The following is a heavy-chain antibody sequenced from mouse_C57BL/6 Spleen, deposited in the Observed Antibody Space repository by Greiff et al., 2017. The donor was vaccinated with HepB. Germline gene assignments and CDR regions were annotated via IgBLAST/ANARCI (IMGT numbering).Heavy chain of an antibody. J-gene: IGHJ3*01. CDR3: ARHEEVPYDYDGAWFAY. Sequence: QVQLKGSGAELVKPGASVKLSCKASGYTFTEYTIHWVKQRSGQGLEWIGWFYPGSGSIKYNEKFKDKATLTVDKSSSTVYMELSRLTSEDSAVYFCARHEEVPYDYDGAWFAYWGQGTLVTVSA. CDR2: FYPGSGSI. D-gene: IGHD2-4*01. V-gene: IGHV1-62-2*01. CDR1: GYTFTEYT.